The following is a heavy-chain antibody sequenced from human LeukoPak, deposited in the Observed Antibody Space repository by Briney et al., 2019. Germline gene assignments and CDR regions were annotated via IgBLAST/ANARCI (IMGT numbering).Heavy chain of an antibody. CDR3: IRAMVDTDLYYYYYYMDV. CDR1: GFTFSSYA. CDR2: ISGSGGST. Sequence: GGSLRLSCAASGFTFSSYAMSWVRQAPGKGLEWVSAISGSGGSTYYADSVKGRFTISRDNSKNTLYLQMNSLRAEDTAVYYCIRAMVDTDLYYYYYYMDVWGKGTTVSVSS. D-gene: IGHD5-18*01. V-gene: IGHV3-23*01. J-gene: IGHJ6*03.